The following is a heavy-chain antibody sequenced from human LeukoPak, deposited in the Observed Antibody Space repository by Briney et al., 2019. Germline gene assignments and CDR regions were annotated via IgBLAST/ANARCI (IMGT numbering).Heavy chain of an antibody. Sequence: SETLSLTCTVPGGSISSGGYYWSWIRQHPGKGLEWIGYIYYSGSTYYNPSLKSRVTISVDTSKNQFSLKLSSVTAADTAVYYCARDWSPHNGASHWFDPWGQGTLVTVSS. CDR2: IYYSGST. CDR3: ARDWSPHNGASHWFDP. CDR1: GGSISSGGYY. J-gene: IGHJ5*02. D-gene: IGHD2-8*01. V-gene: IGHV4-31*03.